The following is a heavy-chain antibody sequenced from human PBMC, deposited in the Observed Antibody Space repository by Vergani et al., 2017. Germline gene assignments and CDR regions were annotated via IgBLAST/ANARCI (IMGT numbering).Heavy chain of an antibody. Sequence: QVQLQESGPGLVKPSETLSLTCTVSGGYINNYYWSWIRQPPGKGLEWIGYIYYSGSTNYNPSLKSRLTMSIGTSKTHFSLNLSSVTAADTAIYYCASGYGYMDVWGKGTTVIVSS. CDR3: ASGYGYMDV. CDR2: IYYSGST. J-gene: IGHJ6*03. D-gene: IGHD6-13*01. V-gene: IGHV4-59*01. CDR1: GGYINNYY.